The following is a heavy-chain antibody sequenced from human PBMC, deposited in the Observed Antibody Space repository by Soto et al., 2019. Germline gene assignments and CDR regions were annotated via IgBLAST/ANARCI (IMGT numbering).Heavy chain of an antibody. CDR3: ARMTGDVNWYFDL. Sequence: QVQLQESGPGLVKPSQTLSLACTVSGDSISSGDYHWSWIRQPPGKGLEWIGYISYSGSTYYSPSLKSRVTMSVDTSKNQFSLKLSPVTAADTAVYYCARMTGDVNWYFDLWGRGTLVTVSS. CDR2: ISYSGST. CDR1: GDSISSGDYH. J-gene: IGHJ2*01. D-gene: IGHD7-27*01. V-gene: IGHV4-30-4*01.